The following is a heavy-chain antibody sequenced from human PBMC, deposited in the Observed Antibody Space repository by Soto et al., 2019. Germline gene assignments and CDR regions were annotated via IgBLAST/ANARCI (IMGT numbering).Heavy chain of an antibody. Sequence: QVQLVQSGAEVKKPGASVKVSCKASGYTFTSYYMHWVRQAPGQGLEWMGIINPSGGSTSYAQKFQGGVTMTRDTSTSTVYMELSSLRSEDTAVYYCAGGIAVAGIDYWGQGTLVTVSS. J-gene: IGHJ4*02. V-gene: IGHV1-46*01. CDR3: AGGIAVAGIDY. CDR1: GYTFTSYY. D-gene: IGHD6-19*01. CDR2: INPSGGST.